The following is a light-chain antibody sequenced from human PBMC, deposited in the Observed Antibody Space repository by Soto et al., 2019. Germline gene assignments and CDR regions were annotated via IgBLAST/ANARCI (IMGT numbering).Light chain of an antibody. CDR3: QQYYTYPYT. CDR1: HSISVW. Sequence: DIQMTQSPSTPSSSVGDRVTITCRASHSISVWLAWYQQKPGKAPKLLIYQASTLESGVPSRFSGRGAGTDFTPTISSLQPDDFATYYCQQYYTYPYTFGQGT. V-gene: IGKV1-5*03. J-gene: IGKJ2*01. CDR2: QAS.